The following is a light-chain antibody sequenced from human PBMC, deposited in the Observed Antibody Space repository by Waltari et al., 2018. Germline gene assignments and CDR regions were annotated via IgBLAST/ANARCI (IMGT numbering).Light chain of an antibody. CDR3: ASWDDSHYV. CDR1: SSNLGRKH. J-gene: IGLJ1*01. V-gene: IGLV1-47*01. CDR2: RNN. Sequence: QSVLTQPPSASETPGQRVIISCSGSSSNLGRKHLYWYQQLPGTAPNLLIYRNNPRPSGVPDRFSASKSGTSASLAISGLRSEDEAVYYCASWDDSHYVFGTGTQVTVL.